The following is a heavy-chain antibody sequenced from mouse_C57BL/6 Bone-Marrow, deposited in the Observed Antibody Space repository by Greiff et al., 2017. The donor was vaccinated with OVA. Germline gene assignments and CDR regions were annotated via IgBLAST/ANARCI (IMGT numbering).Heavy chain of an antibody. V-gene: IGHV1-22*01. CDR3: ARWMVLRRGYYFDY. J-gene: IGHJ2*01. D-gene: IGHD2-12*01. Sequence: VQLQQSGPELVKPGASVKMSCKASGYTFTDYNMHWVKQSHGKSLEWIGYINPNNGGTSYNQKFKGKATLTVNKSSSTAYMELRSLTSEDSAVYYCARWMVLRRGYYFDYWGQGTTLTVSS. CDR2: INPNNGGT. CDR1: GYTFTDYN.